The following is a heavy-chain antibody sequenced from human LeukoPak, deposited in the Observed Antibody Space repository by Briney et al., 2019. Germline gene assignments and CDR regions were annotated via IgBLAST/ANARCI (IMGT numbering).Heavy chain of an antibody. CDR2: INPNSGGT. Sequence: GASVKVSCKASGYTFTGYYMHWVRQAPGQGLEWMGRINPNSGGTNYAQKFQGRVTMTRDTSISTAYMELSRLRSDDTAVYYCARDLGYYYDSSGYYENWFDPWSQGTLVTVSS. D-gene: IGHD3-22*01. J-gene: IGHJ5*02. CDR1: GYTFTGYY. CDR3: ARDLGYYYDSSGYYENWFDP. V-gene: IGHV1-2*06.